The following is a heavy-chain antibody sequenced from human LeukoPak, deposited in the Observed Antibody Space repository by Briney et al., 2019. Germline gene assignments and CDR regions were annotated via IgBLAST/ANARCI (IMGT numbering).Heavy chain of an antibody. J-gene: IGHJ5*02. Sequence: SVKVSCKASGGTFSSYAISWVRQAPGQGLEWMGRIIPILGIANYAQKFQGRVTITADKSTSTAYMELSSLRSEDTAVYYCASCIAVAGTERYNWFDPWGQGTLVTVSS. CDR2: IIPILGIA. V-gene: IGHV1-69*04. CDR1: GGTFSSYA. D-gene: IGHD6-19*01. CDR3: ASCIAVAGTERYNWFDP.